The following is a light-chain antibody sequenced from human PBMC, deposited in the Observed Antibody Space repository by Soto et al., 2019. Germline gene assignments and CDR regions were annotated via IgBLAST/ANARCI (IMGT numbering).Light chain of an antibody. CDR1: QSVSSN. CDR3: HQYNYWPT. V-gene: IGKV3-15*01. Sequence: IVMTQSPATLSASPGERATLSCRASQSVSSNLAWYQQKPGQAPRLLIYGASTRATGIPVRFSGSGSGTEFTLTISSLQSEDFAVYYCHQYNYWPTFGQGTKVDI. CDR2: GAS. J-gene: IGKJ1*01.